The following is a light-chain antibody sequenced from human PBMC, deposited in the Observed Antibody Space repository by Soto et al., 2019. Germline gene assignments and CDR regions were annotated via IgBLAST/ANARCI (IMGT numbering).Light chain of an antibody. V-gene: IGLV2-23*01. J-gene: IGLJ1*01. Sequence: QSALTQPGSVSESPGQSITISCTGTSSDVGFYNFVSWYQQHPGKAPKLMIYEGSKRPSGVSDRFSGSKSGNTASLTISGLQADDEADYYCWSYAGSSASVFGTGTKLTVL. CDR2: EGS. CDR3: WSYAGSSASV. CDR1: SSDVGFYNF.